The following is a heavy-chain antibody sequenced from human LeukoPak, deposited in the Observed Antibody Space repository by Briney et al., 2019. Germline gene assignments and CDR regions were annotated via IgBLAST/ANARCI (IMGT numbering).Heavy chain of an antibody. J-gene: IGHJ6*03. CDR2: INHSGST. CDR1: GGSFSGYY. V-gene: IGHV4-34*01. D-gene: IGHD1-1*01. Sequence: SETLSLTCAVYGGSFSGYYWSWIRQPPGKGLEWIGEINHSGSTNYNPSLKSRVTTSVDTSKNQFSLKLSSVTAADTAVYYCARGVTGTAFYMDVWGKGTTVTVSS. CDR3: ARGVTGTAFYMDV.